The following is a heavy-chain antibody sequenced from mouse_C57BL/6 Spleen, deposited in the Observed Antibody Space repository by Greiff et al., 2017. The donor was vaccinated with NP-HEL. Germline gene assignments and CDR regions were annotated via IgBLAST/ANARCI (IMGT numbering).Heavy chain of an antibody. D-gene: IGHD1-2*01. CDR2: IYPRSGNT. CDR3: ARSEALLRYFDY. V-gene: IGHV1-81*01. J-gene: IGHJ2*01. CDR1: GYTFTSYG. Sequence: VKLVESGVELARPGASVKLSCKASGYTFTSYGISWVKQRTGQGLEWIGEIYPRSGNTYYNEKFKGKATLTADKSSSTAYMELRSLTSEDSAVYFCARSEALLRYFDYWGQGTTLTVSS.